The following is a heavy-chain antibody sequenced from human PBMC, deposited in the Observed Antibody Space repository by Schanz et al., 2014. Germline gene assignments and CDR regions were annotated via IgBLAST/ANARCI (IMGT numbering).Heavy chain of an antibody. Sequence: QVQLVQSGAEVKKPGASVKVSCKAFGYSFTSYYIHWVRQAPGQGLEWMATINPSGGSTSFAQKFQGRVTMTRATSTSTAYMELRSLRSDDTAVYYCARVAEVGYRGSGPWGQGTLVTVSS. D-gene: IGHD6-13*01. CDR2: INPSGGST. J-gene: IGHJ5*02. V-gene: IGHV1-46*01. CDR3: ARVAEVGYRGSGP. CDR1: GYSFTSYY.